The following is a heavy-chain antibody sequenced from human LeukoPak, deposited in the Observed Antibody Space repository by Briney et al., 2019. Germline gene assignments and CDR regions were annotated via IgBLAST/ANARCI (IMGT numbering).Heavy chain of an antibody. CDR2: ISGSGGST. J-gene: IGHJ4*02. Sequence: GGSLRLSCAASGFTFSSYAVSWVRQAPGKRLEWVSSISGSGGSTYSADSVKGRFTISRDNSKNTLYLQMNSLRAEDTALYYCAKDRSCTNDICHGDFDYWGQGTLVTVSS. D-gene: IGHD2-8*01. V-gene: IGHV3-23*01. CDR3: AKDRSCTNDICHGDFDY. CDR1: GFTFSSYA.